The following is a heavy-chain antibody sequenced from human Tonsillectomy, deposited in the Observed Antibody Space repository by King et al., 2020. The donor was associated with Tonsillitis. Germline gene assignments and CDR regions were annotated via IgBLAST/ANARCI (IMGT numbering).Heavy chain of an antibody. V-gene: IGHV4-34*01. Sequence: VQLQQWGAGLLKPSETLSLTCAVYGGSFSGYYWSWIRQPPGKGLEWIGEINHSGSTNYNPSLKSRVTISVDTSKNQFSLKLSSVTAPDTAVYYCARAIGNYYDSSGYAFDIWGQGTMVTVSS. D-gene: IGHD3-22*01. CDR3: ARAIGNYYDSSGYAFDI. J-gene: IGHJ3*02. CDR1: GGSFSGYY. CDR2: INHSGST.